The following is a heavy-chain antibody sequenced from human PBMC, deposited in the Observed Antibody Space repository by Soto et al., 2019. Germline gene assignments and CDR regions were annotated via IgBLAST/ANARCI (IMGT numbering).Heavy chain of an antibody. J-gene: IGHJ1*01. Sequence: QAQLMQSGAEVKKPGSSVKVSCKASGGTFSGYAISWVRQAPGQGLEWMGGIIPILGITKYAQKFQGRITIAADESTGTVYMDLRSLRSEDTAVYYCARDPRSITGTTSSEDFQHWGQGTLVSVSS. CDR3: ARDPRSITGTTSSEDFQH. CDR1: GGTFSGYA. CDR2: IIPILGIT. D-gene: IGHD1-20*01. V-gene: IGHV1-69*01.